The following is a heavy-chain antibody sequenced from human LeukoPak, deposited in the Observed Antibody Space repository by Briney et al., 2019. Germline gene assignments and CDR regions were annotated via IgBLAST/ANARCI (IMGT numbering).Heavy chain of an antibody. J-gene: IGHJ3*01. D-gene: IGHD2-2*01. V-gene: IGHV3-7*04. Sequence: GGSLRLSCAASGFSFDDHAMYWVRQAPGKGLEWLANINKEGSDQYYVDSVKGRFTISRDNAQNSIYLQVNSLRADDTAVYYCVREVPGIMVAFDLWGQGTMLSVSS. CDR3: VREVPGIMVAFDL. CDR1: GFSFDDHA. CDR2: INKEGSDQ.